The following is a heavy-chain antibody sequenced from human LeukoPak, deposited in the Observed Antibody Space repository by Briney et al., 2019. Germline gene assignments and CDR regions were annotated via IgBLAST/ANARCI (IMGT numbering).Heavy chain of an antibody. CDR3: ARDLAYGGPGNFDY. V-gene: IGHV7-4-1*02. J-gene: IGHJ4*02. D-gene: IGHD2-8*01. CDR2: INTNTGNP. CDR1: GYTFTSYA. Sequence: GESLKISCKASGYTFTSYAMNWVRQAPGQGLEWMGWINTNTGNPTYAQGFTGRFVFSLDTSVSTAYLQISSLKAEDTAVYYCARDLAYGGPGNFDYWGQGTLVTVSS.